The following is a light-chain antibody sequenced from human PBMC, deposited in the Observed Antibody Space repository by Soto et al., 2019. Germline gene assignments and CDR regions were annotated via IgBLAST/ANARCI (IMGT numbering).Light chain of an antibody. CDR1: QSVSSNY. J-gene: IGKJ1*01. CDR3: QQYDTSPRP. CDR2: GAS. V-gene: IGKV3-20*01. Sequence: EVMLTQSPGTLSLSPGERATLSCRASQSVSSNYLARYQQKSGQAPRLLIYGASNRATGIPDRFSGSGSGTDFTLTIRRLEPEDFAVYYCQQYDTSPRPFGQGTKVEFK.